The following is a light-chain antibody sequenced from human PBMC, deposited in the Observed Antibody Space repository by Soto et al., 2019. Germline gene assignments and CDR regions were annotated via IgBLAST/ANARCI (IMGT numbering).Light chain of an antibody. J-gene: IGKJ1*01. CDR2: AAS. Sequence: DIQMTQSPSSLSASVGDRVTITCRASQGIRNELGWYQQKPGKAPKRLIYAASSLQSGVPSRFSGSGSGTEFPLTISSLQPEDFATYYCLQHYGYPWTFGQGTKVEIK. CDR1: QGIRNE. V-gene: IGKV1-17*01. CDR3: LQHYGYPWT.